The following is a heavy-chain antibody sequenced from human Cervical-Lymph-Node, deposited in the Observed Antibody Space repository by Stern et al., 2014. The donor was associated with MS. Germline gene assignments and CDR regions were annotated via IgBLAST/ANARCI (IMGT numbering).Heavy chain of an antibody. Sequence: QLQLQESGSGLVKPSQTLSLTCGVSGGSITSQGYAWSWLRQPPGKGLEWLAFIYHGGSAYYNPSLKSRVNISVDSFKNQFSLKLDSVTAADTAVYFCARVGLYGDFDFWGQGTLVTVSS. CDR2: IYHGGSA. D-gene: IGHD4-17*01. J-gene: IGHJ4*02. CDR3: ARVGLYGDFDF. CDR1: GGSITSQGYA. V-gene: IGHV4-30-2*01.